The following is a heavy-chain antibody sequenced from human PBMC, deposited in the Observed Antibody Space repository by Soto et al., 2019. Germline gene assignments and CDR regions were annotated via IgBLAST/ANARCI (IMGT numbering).Heavy chain of an antibody. Sequence: EVQLLESGGGLVQPGGSLRLSCAASGFTFSSYAMSWVRQAPGKGLECVSSISGSGDGTYYADSMKGRFTISRDNSKNTLYLQMNSLSAEATAVYYCAKGELTGSKEGWDCWGQGTLVTVSS. J-gene: IGHJ4*02. D-gene: IGHD3-9*01. CDR3: AKGELTGSKEGWDC. CDR1: GFTFSSYA. V-gene: IGHV3-23*01. CDR2: ISGSGDGT.